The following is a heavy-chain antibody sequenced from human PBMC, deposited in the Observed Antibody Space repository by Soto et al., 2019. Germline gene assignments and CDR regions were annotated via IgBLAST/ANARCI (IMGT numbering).Heavy chain of an antibody. J-gene: IGHJ4*02. Sequence: LVQSEAAVRKPGASVRVSCKASGFVFTDYYMHWVRQAHGQGLEWAGWINPSSGGAKYAQKFQGRDSMTRDTAIVTIYLALNRLTSDDTAVYSCAKGEYEDSGGRFVYGGQGTLVTVSS. CDR1: GFVFTDYY. CDR3: AKGEYEDSGGRFVY. V-gene: IGHV1-2*02. D-gene: IGHD2-15*01. CDR2: INPSSGGA.